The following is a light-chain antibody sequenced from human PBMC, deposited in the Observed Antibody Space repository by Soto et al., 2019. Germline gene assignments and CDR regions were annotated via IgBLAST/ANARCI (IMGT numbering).Light chain of an antibody. CDR2: AAS. CDR3: QQLNTYPVS. CDR1: QGISSS. V-gene: IGKV1-9*01. J-gene: IGKJ3*01. Sequence: DIQLTQSPSFLSASVGDRVTITCRASQGISSSLAWYQQKAGKAPNFLIYAASTLQPGVPSRFSGSGSGTEFTLTISSLQPEDFATYFCQQLNTYPVSIGPGTKVDIK.